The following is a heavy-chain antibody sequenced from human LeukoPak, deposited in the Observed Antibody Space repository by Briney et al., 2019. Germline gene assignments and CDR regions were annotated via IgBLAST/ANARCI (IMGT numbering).Heavy chain of an antibody. CDR2: IHHSGST. Sequence: SETLSLTCGVNGGPLSDYHWSWIRQTPGKGLEWIGEIHHSGSTNYNPSLKSRVKMSIDTSKNQFSLNVTSVTAADTAVYYCVRGGGSYFIWGQGATVAVSS. J-gene: IGHJ3*02. CDR3: VRGGGSYFI. CDR1: GGPLSDYH. D-gene: IGHD3-16*01. V-gene: IGHV4-34*01.